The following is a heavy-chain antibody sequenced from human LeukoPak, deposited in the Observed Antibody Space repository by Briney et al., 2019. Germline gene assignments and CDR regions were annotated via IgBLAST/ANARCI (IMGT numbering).Heavy chain of an antibody. CDR3: ARDRDGSSGRLFDY. Sequence: GGSLRLSCATSGFTFRTYGMHWVRQAPGKGLEWVAFIWGDGSNQYYADSVRGRFTISRDNSKNSLYLEMNSLRAEDTAVYYCARDRDGSSGRLFDYWGQGTLVTVSS. CDR1: GFTFRTYG. J-gene: IGHJ4*02. CDR2: IWGDGSNQ. D-gene: IGHD3-22*01. V-gene: IGHV3-33*01.